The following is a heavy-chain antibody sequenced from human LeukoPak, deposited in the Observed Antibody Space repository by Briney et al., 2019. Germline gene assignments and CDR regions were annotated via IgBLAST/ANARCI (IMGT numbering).Heavy chain of an antibody. CDR2: IYYSGST. Sequence: SETLSLTCTVSGGSISSYYWSWIRQPPGKGLEWIGYIYYSGSTNYNPSLKSRVTISVDPSKTQFSLKLSSVPAADTAVYYCARGRYSGYDWVDYWGQGTLVTVSS. V-gene: IGHV4-59*01. CDR3: ARGRYSGYDWVDY. CDR1: GGSISSYY. J-gene: IGHJ4*02. D-gene: IGHD5-12*01.